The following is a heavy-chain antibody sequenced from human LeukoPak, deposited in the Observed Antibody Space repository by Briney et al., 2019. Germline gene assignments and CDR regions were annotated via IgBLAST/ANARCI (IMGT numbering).Heavy chain of an antibody. V-gene: IGHV4-59*01. D-gene: IGHD3-22*01. CDR1: GGSFSGYY. CDR2: IYYSGST. CDR3: ARRYYYDSSGYYRDAFDI. J-gene: IGHJ3*02. Sequence: SETLSLTCAVYGGSFSGYYWSWIRQPPGKGLEWIGYIYYSGSTNYNPSLKSRVTISVDTSKNQFSLKLSSVTAADTAVYYCARRYYYDSSGYYRDAFDIWGQGTMVTVSS.